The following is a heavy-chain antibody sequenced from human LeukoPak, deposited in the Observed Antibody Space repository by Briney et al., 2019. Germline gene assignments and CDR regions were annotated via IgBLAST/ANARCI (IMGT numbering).Heavy chain of an antibody. CDR1: GFTFSSYA. CDR2: ISGSGGST. Sequence: PGGSLRLSRAASGFTFSSYAMSWVRQAPGKGLEWVSAISGSGGSTYYADSVKGRFTISRDNSKNTLYLQMNSLRAEDTAVYYCAKDLSDSSGYYYLLGDYWGQGTLVTVSS. D-gene: IGHD3-22*01. CDR3: AKDLSDSSGYYYLLGDY. V-gene: IGHV3-23*01. J-gene: IGHJ4*02.